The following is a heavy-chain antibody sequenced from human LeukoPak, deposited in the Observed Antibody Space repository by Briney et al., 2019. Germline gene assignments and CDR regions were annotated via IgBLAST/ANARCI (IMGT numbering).Heavy chain of an antibody. CDR3: AKSGSSSRDWFDP. V-gene: IGHV3-23*01. CDR2: VTGDGRTT. J-gene: IGHJ5*02. Sequence: GGSLRLSCAASGFTFNNYAMNWVRQAPGKGLEWVSIVTGDGRTTDYADSVRGRFTISRDNSKNNLHPQMNSLRAEDTAVYYCAKSGSSSRDWFDPWGQGTLVTVSS. D-gene: IGHD2-2*01. CDR1: GFTFNNYA.